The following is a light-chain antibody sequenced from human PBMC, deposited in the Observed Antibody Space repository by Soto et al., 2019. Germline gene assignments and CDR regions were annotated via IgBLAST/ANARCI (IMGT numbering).Light chain of an antibody. Sequence: QSVLTQPPSASGSPGQSVTISCTGTSSDVGGYNYVSWYQQHPGKAPKVLIYDVNKRPSGVPDRFSGSKSGNTASLTVSGLQAEDEADHYCSSHAGSNNPFVFGTGTKLTVL. CDR2: DVN. J-gene: IGLJ1*01. V-gene: IGLV2-8*01. CDR1: SSDVGGYNY. CDR3: SSHAGSNNPFV.